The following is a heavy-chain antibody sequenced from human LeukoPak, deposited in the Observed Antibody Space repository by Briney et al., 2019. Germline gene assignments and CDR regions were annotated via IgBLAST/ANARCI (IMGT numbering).Heavy chain of an antibody. CDR3: ARLNGGY. CDR1: GGSISNYY. J-gene: IGHJ4*02. CDR2: INYSGST. V-gene: IGHV4-59*08. D-gene: IGHD1-1*01. Sequence: SETLSLICTVSGGSISNYYWSWIRQPPGRGLEWIGYINYSGSTNYNPSLKNRVTMSVDTSKNQFSLKVTSVTAADTAVYYCARLNGGYWGQGTLVTVSS.